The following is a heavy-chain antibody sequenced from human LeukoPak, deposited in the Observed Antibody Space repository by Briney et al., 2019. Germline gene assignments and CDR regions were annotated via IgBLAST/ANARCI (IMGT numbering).Heavy chain of an antibody. Sequence: PGRSLRLSCAASGFTFSSYAMHWVRQAPGKGLEWVAVISYDGSNKYHADSVKGRFIISRDNSKNTLYLQMNSLRAEDTAVYYCAREEGIAVAGRGFDYWGQGTLVTVSS. CDR2: ISYDGSNK. V-gene: IGHV3-30-3*01. D-gene: IGHD6-19*01. CDR3: AREEGIAVAGRGFDY. CDR1: GFTFSSYA. J-gene: IGHJ4*02.